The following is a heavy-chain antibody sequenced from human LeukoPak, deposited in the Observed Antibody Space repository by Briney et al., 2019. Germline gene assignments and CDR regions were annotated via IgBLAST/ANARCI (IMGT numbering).Heavy chain of an antibody. J-gene: IGHJ4*02. CDR2: ISSSGSTI. Sequence: PGGSLRLSCAASGFTFSDYYMSWIRQAPGKGLEWVSYISSSGSTIYYADSVKGRFTISRDNAKNSLYLQMNSLRDEDTALYYCARDSDHYDSSGYFLGIMEGPYWGQGTLVTVSS. D-gene: IGHD3-22*01. CDR1: GFTFSDYY. V-gene: IGHV3-11*04. CDR3: ARDSDHYDSSGYFLGIMEGPY.